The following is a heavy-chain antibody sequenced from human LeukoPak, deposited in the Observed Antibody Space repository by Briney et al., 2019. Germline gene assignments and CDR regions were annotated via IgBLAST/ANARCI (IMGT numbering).Heavy chain of an antibody. Sequence: PGGSLRLSCAASGFTFSSYTMNWVRQAPGKGLEWISSISSSSSYIYYADSVKGRFTISRDNAKSSLYLQMNSLRAEDTAVYYCARAGITTTGPLFQHWGQGTLVTVSS. CDR3: ARAGITTTGPLFQH. D-gene: IGHD6-13*01. CDR2: ISSSSSYI. CDR1: GFTFSSYT. V-gene: IGHV3-21*01. J-gene: IGHJ1*01.